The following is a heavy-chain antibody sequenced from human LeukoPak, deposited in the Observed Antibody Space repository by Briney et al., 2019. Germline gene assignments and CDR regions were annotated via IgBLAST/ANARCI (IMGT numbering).Heavy chain of an antibody. Sequence: GGSLRLSCATSGFTFSSSWMNWVRQAPGKGLEWVGRIRSQTAGGTTDFAAPVKGRFSISRDDSKNSLYLQMNSLTSEDTAVYYCAHGSAQYYEYWGQGTLVTVSS. V-gene: IGHV3-15*07. D-gene: IGHD2-15*01. J-gene: IGHJ1*01. CDR3: AHGSAQYYEY. CDR1: GFTFSSSW. CDR2: IRSQTAGGTT.